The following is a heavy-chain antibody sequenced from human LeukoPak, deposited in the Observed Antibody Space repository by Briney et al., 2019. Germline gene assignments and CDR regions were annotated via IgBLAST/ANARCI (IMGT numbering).Heavy chain of an antibody. Sequence: SETLSLTCAVYGGSFSGYYWIWIRQPPGKGLEWIGEVNHSGSTNYNPSLKSRVTMSVDTSKNQFSLKLSSMTAADTAVYFCARRGGLTAFGVVMEYYFDYWGQGTLVTVSS. D-gene: IGHD3-3*01. CDR2: VNHSGST. CDR1: GGSFSGYY. V-gene: IGHV4-34*01. J-gene: IGHJ4*01. CDR3: ARRGGLTAFGVVMEYYFDY.